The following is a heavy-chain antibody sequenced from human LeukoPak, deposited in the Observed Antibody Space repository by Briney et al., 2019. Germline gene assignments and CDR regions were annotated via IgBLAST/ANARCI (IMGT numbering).Heavy chain of an antibody. CDR1: GGSFSGYY. D-gene: IGHD3-10*01. V-gene: IGHV4-34*01. CDR3: ARERFRWFGELKPLDY. Sequence: SETLSLTCAVYGGSFSGYYWSWIRHPPGKGLEWIGEINHSGSTNYNPSLKSRVTISVDTSKNQFSLKLSSVTAADTAVYYCARERFRWFGELKPLDYWGQGTLVTVSS. CDR2: INHSGST. J-gene: IGHJ4*02.